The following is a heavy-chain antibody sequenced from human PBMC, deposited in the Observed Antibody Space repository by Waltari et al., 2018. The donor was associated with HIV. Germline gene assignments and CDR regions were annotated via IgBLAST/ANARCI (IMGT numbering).Heavy chain of an antibody. CDR3: ATDVARGRFDY. Sequence: EVQLVESGGDLVKPGESLRLSCAVSGFTFSSYSMNWVRQAPGKGLEWVSSIRSSSTYIYYADSVKGRFSISRDNAKSSLFLQLTSLRADDTAVYFCATDVARGRFDYWGQGTPVTVSS. D-gene: IGHD2-15*01. V-gene: IGHV3-21*01. CDR2: IRSSSTYI. CDR1: GFTFSSYS. J-gene: IGHJ4*02.